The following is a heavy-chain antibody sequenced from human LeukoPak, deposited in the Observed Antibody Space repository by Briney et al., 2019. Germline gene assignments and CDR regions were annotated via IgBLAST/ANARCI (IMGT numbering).Heavy chain of an antibody. V-gene: IGHV1-2*02. J-gene: IGHJ4*02. Sequence: GASVKVSCKASGYTFTGYYMHWVRQAPGQGLEWMGWINPNSGGTNYAQKFQGRVTMTRDTSISTAYMELSRLRSDDTAVYYCASITYCSSTSCYGGVYYFDYWGQGTLVTGSS. CDR3: ASITYCSSTSCYGGVYYFDY. CDR1: GYTFTGYY. D-gene: IGHD2-2*01. CDR2: INPNSGGT.